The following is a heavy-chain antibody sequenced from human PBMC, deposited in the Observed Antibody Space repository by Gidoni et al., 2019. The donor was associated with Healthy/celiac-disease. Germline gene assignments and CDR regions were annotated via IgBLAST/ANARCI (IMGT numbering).Heavy chain of an antibody. J-gene: IGHJ4*02. V-gene: IGHV4-34*01. CDR3: ARVGVVVPAAPFDY. Sequence: QVQLQQWGAGLLKPSETLSLTCAVYGGSFSGYYWSWIRQPPGKGLEWIGEINHSGSTNYNPSLKSRVTISVDTSKNQFSLKLSSVTAADTAVYYCARVGVVVPAAPFDYWGQGTLVTVSS. CDR1: GGSFSGYY. CDR2: INHSGST. D-gene: IGHD2-2*01.